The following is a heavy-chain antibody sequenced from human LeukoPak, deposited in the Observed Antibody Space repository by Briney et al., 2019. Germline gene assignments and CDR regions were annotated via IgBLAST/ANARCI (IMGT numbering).Heavy chain of an antibody. CDR1: GGSINKYY. V-gene: IGHV4-59*01. CDR2: VHDSAGT. D-gene: IGHD3-9*01. Sequence: PSETLSLTCTVSGGSINKYYWSWIRQSPGKGLEWLGYVHDSAGTIYNPSLKSRVTISVGTSKTQFSLKVTSVTTADTAVYYCAKGRKDFDTNLGPFDSWGQGILVTASS. J-gene: IGHJ4*02. CDR3: AKGRKDFDTNLGPFDS.